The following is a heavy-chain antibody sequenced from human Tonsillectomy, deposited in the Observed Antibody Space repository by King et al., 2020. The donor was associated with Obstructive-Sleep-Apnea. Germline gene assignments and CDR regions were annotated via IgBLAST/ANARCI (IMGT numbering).Heavy chain of an antibody. CDR2: INPSGGST. J-gene: IGHJ4*02. D-gene: IGHD3-22*01. Sequence: QLVQSGAEVKKPGASVKVSCKASGYTFTSYYMHWVRQAPGQGLEWMGIINPSGGSTSYAQKFQGRVTMTRDTSTSTVYMELSSLRSEDTAVYYCARGRYDCSGYFSMYFDYWGQGTLVTVSS. V-gene: IGHV1-46*01. CDR3: ARGRYDCSGYFSMYFDY. CDR1: GYTFTSYY.